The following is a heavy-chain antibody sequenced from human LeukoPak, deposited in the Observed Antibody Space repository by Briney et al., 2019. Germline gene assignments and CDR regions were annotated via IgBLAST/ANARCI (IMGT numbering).Heavy chain of an antibody. CDR2: ISGYNGNT. J-gene: IGHJ3*02. Sequence: ASVKVSCKASGYTFTSYGISWVRQASGQGLEWMGWISGYNGNTNYAQKLQGRVTMTTDTSTSTVYMEVGSLRPDDTAVYYCARSHVDTAMVMAFDIWGQGTMVTVSS. D-gene: IGHD5-18*01. CDR1: GYTFTSYG. V-gene: IGHV1-18*04. CDR3: ARSHVDTAMVMAFDI.